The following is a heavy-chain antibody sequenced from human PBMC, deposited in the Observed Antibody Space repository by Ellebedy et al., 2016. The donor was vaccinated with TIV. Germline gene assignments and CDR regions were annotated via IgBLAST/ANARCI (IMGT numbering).Heavy chain of an antibody. CDR2: ISHRGST. V-gene: IGHV4-34*01. J-gene: IGHJ5*02. D-gene: IGHD2-15*01. CDR1: SGSFSGYY. Sequence: MPSETLSLTCAVYSGSFSGYYWSWIRQPPGKGLEWIGEISHRGSTNYNPSLKSRVTISVDTSKNQFSLKLSPVTAADTAVYYCARCYFEGWFDPWGQGTLVTVSS. CDR3: ARCYFEGWFDP.